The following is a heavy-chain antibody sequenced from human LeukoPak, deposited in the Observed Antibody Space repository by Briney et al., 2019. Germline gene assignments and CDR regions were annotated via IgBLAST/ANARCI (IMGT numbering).Heavy chain of an antibody. CDR1: GGSISSYY. J-gene: IGHJ5*02. CDR3: ARDSRFITIFELGWFDP. Sequence: SETLSLTCTVSGGSISSYYWSRVRQPAGKGLEWIGRIYTSGSTNYNPSLKSRVTMSVDTSKNQFSLKLSSVTAADTAVYYCARDSRFITIFELGWFDPWGQGTLVTVSS. CDR2: IYTSGST. D-gene: IGHD3-3*01. V-gene: IGHV4-4*07.